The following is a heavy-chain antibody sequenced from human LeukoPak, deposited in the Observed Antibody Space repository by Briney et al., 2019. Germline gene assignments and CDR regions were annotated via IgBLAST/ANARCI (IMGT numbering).Heavy chain of an antibody. CDR3: ARDSTYYDFWSGYYVSHGMDV. CDR2: IWYDGSNK. Sequence: GGSLRLSCAASGFTFSSYGMHWVRQAPGKGLEWVTIIWYDGSNKYYADSVKGRFSISRDNSKNTLYLQMNSLRAEDTAVYYCARDSTYYDFWSGYYVSHGMDVWGQGTTVTVSS. D-gene: IGHD3-3*01. V-gene: IGHV3-33*01. CDR1: GFTFSSYG. J-gene: IGHJ6*02.